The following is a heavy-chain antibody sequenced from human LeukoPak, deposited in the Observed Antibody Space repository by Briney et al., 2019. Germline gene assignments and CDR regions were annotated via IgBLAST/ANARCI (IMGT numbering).Heavy chain of an antibody. CDR1: GVSFSSPSYY. D-gene: IGHD3-10*01. CDR3: ARVPVGSGSQYFQH. J-gene: IGHJ1*01. V-gene: IGHV4-61*02. Sequence: PSETLSLTCTVSGVSFSSPSYYWTWIRQPAGKGLEWVGRTHVSGTTNYSPSLKSRVTISLDRTKNQFSLKLSSVTAADTAVYYCARVPVGSGSQYFQHWGQGTLVTVSS. CDR2: THVSGTT.